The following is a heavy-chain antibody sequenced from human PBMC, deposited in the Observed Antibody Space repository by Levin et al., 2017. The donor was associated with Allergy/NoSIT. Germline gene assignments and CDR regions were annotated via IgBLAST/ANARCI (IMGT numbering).Heavy chain of an antibody. D-gene: IGHD3-3*01. CDR2: VYYSGYT. CDR1: GGSIRTSDYY. CDR3: ASRPLRPPTEWLLGNWYFDL. V-gene: IGHV4-39*01. Sequence: PSETLSLTCTVSGGSIRTSDYYWGWIRQPPGKGLEWIGSVYYSGYTYYRPFLRSRVTISIDTSKNQFSLKLSSLIAADTAVYYCASRPLRPPTEWLLGNWYFDLWGRGTLVTVSS. J-gene: IGHJ2*01.